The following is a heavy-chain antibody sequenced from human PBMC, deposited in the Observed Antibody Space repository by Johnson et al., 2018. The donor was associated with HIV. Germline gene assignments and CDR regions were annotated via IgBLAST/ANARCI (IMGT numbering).Heavy chain of an antibody. D-gene: IGHD1-26*01. CDR3: AKDRYIKGASTGFDI. J-gene: IGHJ3*02. V-gene: IGHV3-66*02. Sequence: VQLVESGGGLVQPGGSLRLSCAASGFTVSRNYMNWVRQAPGKGLEWVSVIYSGGSTYYADSVKGRFTISRDSSKNTLYLQMNSLRAEDTAVYYCAKDRYIKGASTGFDIWGQGTMVTVSS. CDR2: IYSGGST. CDR1: GFTVSRNY.